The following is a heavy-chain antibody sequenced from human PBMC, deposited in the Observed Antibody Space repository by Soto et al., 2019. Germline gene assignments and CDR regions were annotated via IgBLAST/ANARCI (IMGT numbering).Heavy chain of an antibody. D-gene: IGHD4-17*01. CDR3: AREATRGYGDPDHDAFDI. CDR2: IFYSGST. V-gene: IGHV4-31*03. J-gene: IGHJ3*02. Sequence: QVQLQESGPGLVKPSQTLSLTCTVSGGSISSGGYYWSWIRQHPGKGLEWIGYIFYSGSTYYNPSLKSRVTISVDTSKNQFSLKLSSVTAADTAVYYCAREATRGYGDPDHDAFDIWGQGTMVTVSS. CDR1: GGSISSGGYY.